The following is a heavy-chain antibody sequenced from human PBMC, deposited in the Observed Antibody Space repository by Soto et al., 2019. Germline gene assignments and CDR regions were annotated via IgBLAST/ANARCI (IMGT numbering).Heavy chain of an antibody. V-gene: IGHV1-69*12. CDR1: GGTFTNYA. J-gene: IGHJ6*02. Sequence: QVQLVQSGAEVKKPGSSLKVSCKASGGTFTNYAFSWVRQAPGQGPEWMGGIIPIFGTPDYAQKFQGRGIITADESTRTVSMELNSLRSDDTAVYYCARERSVGYCITTTCPKPFYYYAMDVWGQGTTVTVSS. CDR2: IIPIFGTP. D-gene: IGHD2-2*01. CDR3: ARERSVGYCITTTCPKPFYYYAMDV.